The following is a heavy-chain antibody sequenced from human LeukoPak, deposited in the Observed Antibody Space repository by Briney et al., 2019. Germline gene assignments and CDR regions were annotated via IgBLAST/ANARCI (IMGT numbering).Heavy chain of an antibody. CDR2: INPKNAGT. CDR1: GYTFTGHY. Sequence: GASVKVSCKASGYTFTGHYIHWVRQAPGQGLEWMGWINPKNAGTNYAQKFQGRVTMTRDTSISTAYMELSRLRSDDTAVYYCASTSGRSGWYTYYYHYMDVWGKGTTVTVSS. J-gene: IGHJ6*03. CDR3: ASTSGRSGWYTYYYHYMDV. V-gene: IGHV1-2*02. D-gene: IGHD6-19*01.